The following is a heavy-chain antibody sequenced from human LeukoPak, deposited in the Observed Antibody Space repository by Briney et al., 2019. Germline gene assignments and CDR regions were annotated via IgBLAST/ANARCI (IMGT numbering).Heavy chain of an antibody. J-gene: IGHJ4*02. D-gene: IGHD1-26*01. CDR3: AKPLYSGSYSPLDY. CDR1: GGSISSYY. CDR2: ISWNSGSI. V-gene: IGHV3-9*01. Sequence: LSLTCTVSGGSISSYYWSWVRQAPGKGLEWVSGISWNSGSIGYADSVKGRFTISRDNAKNSLYLQMNSLRAEDTALYYCAKPLYSGSYSPLDYWGQGTLVTVSS.